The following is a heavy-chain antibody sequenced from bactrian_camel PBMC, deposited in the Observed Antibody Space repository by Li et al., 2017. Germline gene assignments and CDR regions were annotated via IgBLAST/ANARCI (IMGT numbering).Heavy chain of an antibody. CDR2: INSGGTTT. J-gene: IGHJ7*01. V-gene: IGHV3S1*01. Sequence: HVQLVESGGGLVQPGGSLRLSCVGSEFTFSSHWISWVRQAPGKGLEWVSGINSGGTTTYYADVVKGRFTISRDNAKNTLYLQLNSLKTEDTAMYYCAKEGMLFAVYGMDYWGKGTQVTVS. CDR1: EFTFSSHW. D-gene: IGHD1*01.